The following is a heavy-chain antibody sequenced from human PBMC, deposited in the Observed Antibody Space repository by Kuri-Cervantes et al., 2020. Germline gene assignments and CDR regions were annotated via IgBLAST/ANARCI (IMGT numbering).Heavy chain of an antibody. V-gene: IGHV3-23*01. D-gene: IGHD3-10*01. J-gene: IGHJ4*02. CDR2: ISGSGGST. Sequence: GESLKISCAASGFTFSSYAMSWVRQAPGKGLEWVSAISGSGGSTHYADSVEGRFTISRDNSKNTLYLQMNSLRAEDTAVYYCAKTLYYYGSGSYFYYFDYWGQGTLVTVSS. CDR1: GFTFSSYA. CDR3: AKTLYYYGSGSYFYYFDY.